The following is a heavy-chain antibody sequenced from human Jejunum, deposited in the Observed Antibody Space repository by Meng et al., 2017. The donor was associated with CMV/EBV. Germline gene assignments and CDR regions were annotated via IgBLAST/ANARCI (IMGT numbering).Heavy chain of an antibody. Sequence: SGFVLRDYYMIWIRQAPGRGLDCILYIGNGYSGSAIYYADSVKGRFTISRDNAENSLYLQMNSLRAEDTAVYYCARDWLNKAMDVWGQGTTVTVSS. D-gene: IGHD1/OR15-1a*01. CDR1: GFVLRDYY. CDR3: ARDWLNKAMDV. J-gene: IGHJ6*02. CDR2: IGNGYSGSAI. V-gene: IGHV3-11*01.